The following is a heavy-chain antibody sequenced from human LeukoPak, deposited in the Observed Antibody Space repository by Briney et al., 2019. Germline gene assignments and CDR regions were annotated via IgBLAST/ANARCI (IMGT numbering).Heavy chain of an antibody. J-gene: IGHJ4*02. Sequence: GGSLRLSCAASGFTFWTYSLTRGRQAPGEGGGGVPTISGSGGSTHYADSVKGRFIISRDTSKNTVYLLMNSLRAEDTAVYYCAKCALGDYVGPHDYWGQGTLVTVSS. CDR1: GFTFWTYS. V-gene: IGHV3-23*01. CDR2: ISGSGGST. CDR3: AKCALGDYVGPHDY. D-gene: IGHD4-17*01.